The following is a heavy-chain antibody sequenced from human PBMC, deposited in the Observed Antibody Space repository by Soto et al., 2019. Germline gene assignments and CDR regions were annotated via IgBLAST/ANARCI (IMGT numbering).Heavy chain of an antibody. J-gene: IGHJ5*02. CDR1: GGSISSSSYY. CDR2: IYYSGST. D-gene: IGHD3-3*01. V-gene: IGHV4-39*01. Sequence: PSETLSLSCTVSGGSISSSSYYWGWIRQPPGKGLEWIGSIYYSGSTYYNPSLKSRVTISVDTSKNQFSLKLSSVTAADTAVYYCAPYDFRSGYSTWGQGTLVTVSS. CDR3: APYDFRSGYST.